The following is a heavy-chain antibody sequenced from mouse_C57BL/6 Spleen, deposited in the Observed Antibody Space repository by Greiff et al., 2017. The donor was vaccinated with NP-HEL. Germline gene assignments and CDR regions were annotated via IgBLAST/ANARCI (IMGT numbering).Heavy chain of an antibody. J-gene: IGHJ4*01. Sequence: QVQLQQPGAELVKPGASVKLSCKASGYTFTSYWMQWVKQRPGQGLEWIGEIDPSDSYTNYNQKFKGKATLTVDTSSSTAYMQLSSLTSEDSAVYYCARNNYSNPYYAMDYWGQGTSVTVSS. D-gene: IGHD2-5*01. CDR2: IDPSDSYT. V-gene: IGHV1-50*01. CDR3: ARNNYSNPYYAMDY. CDR1: GYTFTSYW.